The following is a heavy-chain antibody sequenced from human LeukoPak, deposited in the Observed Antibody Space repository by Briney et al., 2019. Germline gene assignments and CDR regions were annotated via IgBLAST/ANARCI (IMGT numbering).Heavy chain of an antibody. Sequence: KSSETLCLTCTVSGGSISSGSFYWGWIRQPPGKGLEWVGIMYYSGSTYYNPSLRSRVIISVDTSKNQFSLKLSSVTAADTAVYYCAITTVTYGAGGAFDIWGQGTMVTVSS. CDR2: MYYSGST. CDR3: AITTVTYGAGGAFDI. V-gene: IGHV4-39*01. D-gene: IGHD4-17*01. J-gene: IGHJ3*02. CDR1: GGSISSGSFY.